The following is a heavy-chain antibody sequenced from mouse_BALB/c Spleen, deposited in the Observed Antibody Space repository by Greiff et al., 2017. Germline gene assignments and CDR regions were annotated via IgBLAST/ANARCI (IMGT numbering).Heavy chain of an antibody. J-gene: IGHJ2*01. CDR3: ARHRGEGDYFDY. V-gene: IGHV5-6*01. Sequence: EVKVVESGGDLVKPGGSLKLSCAASGFTFSSYGMSWVRQTPDKRLEWVATISSGGSYTYYPDSVKGRFTISRDNAKNTLYLQMSSLKSEDTAMYYCARHRGEGDYFDYWGQGTTLTVSS. CDR1: GFTFSSYG. D-gene: IGHD3-3*01. CDR2: ISSGGSYT.